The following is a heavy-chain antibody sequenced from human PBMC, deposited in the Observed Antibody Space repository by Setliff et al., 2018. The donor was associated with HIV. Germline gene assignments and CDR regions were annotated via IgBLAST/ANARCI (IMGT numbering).Heavy chain of an antibody. V-gene: IGHV4-38-2*01. CDR1: GYSISSGYY. CDR2: IYHSGST. CDR3: ARADDYYDSSGYYRYYYYGMDV. Sequence: SETLSLTCAVSGYSISSGYYWGWIRQPPGKGLEWIGSIYHSGSTYYNPSLKSRVTISVDTSKNQFSLKLSSVTAADTAVYYCARADDYYDSSGYYRYYYYGMDVWGQGTTVTVTS. J-gene: IGHJ6*02. D-gene: IGHD3-22*01.